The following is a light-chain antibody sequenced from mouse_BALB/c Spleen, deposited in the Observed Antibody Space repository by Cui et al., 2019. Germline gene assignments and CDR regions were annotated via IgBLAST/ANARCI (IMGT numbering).Light chain of an antibody. CDR3: ALWYSNHWV. Sequence: VPTQDSSLTTSPGETVTLTCRSSTGAVTTSNYANRVQEKPDHLFTGLIGGTNNRAPGVPARFSGSLIGDKAALTIAGAHTEDEAIYFCALWYSNHWVFGGGTKLTVL. CDR2: GTN. V-gene: IGLV1*01. CDR1: TGAVTTSNY. J-gene: IGLJ1*01.